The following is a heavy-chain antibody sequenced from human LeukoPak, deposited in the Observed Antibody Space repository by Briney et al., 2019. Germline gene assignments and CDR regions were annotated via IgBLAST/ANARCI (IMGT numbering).Heavy chain of an antibody. J-gene: IGHJ4*02. CDR1: GGSISSYH. V-gene: IGHV4-59*12. Sequence: KASETLSLTCTVSGGSISSYHWSWIRQPPGKGLEWIGYIYYSGSTNYNPSLKSRVTISINTSKNQFSLKLSSVTAADTAVYYCARGYALLILQQLPIREKDYFDYWGQGTLVTVSS. CDR2: IYYSGST. D-gene: IGHD6-13*01. CDR3: ARGYALLILQQLPIREKDYFDY.